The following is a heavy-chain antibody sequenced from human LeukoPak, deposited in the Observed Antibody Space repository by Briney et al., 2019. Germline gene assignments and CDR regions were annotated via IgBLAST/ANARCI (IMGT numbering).Heavy chain of an antibody. J-gene: IGHJ4*02. V-gene: IGHV1-2*02. CDR2: INPNSGDT. Sequence: ASVKVSCKASGYIFTSYYMHWVRQAPGQGLEGMGWINPNSGDTNYAQKLQGRVTMTRGTSISTAYMELSRLRSDDTAVYYCAREVYDSSGYYMGYYFDYWGQGTLVTVSS. CDR3: AREVYDSSGYYMGYYFDY. CDR1: GYIFTSYY. D-gene: IGHD3-22*01.